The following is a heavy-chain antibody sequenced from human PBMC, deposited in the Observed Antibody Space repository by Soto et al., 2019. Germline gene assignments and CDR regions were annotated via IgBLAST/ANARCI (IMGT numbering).Heavy chain of an antibody. CDR1: GYKFANYW. J-gene: IGHJ4*02. CDR3: ARAHSNGWYRHFDF. D-gene: IGHD6-19*01. V-gene: IGHV5-51*01. Sequence: PGESLKISCQGSGYKFANYWIAWVRQMPGKGLEFMGIIYPGDSDTRYGPSFEGHVTISADKSISTAYLQWSRLRAADTAIYYCARAHSNGWYRHFDFWGQGTLVTVSS. CDR2: IYPGDSDT.